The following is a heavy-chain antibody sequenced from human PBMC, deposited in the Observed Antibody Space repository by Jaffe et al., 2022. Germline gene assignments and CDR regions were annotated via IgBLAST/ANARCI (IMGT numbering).Heavy chain of an antibody. CDR2: IIPIFGTA. Sequence: QVQLVQSGAEVKKPGSSVKVSCKASGGTFSSYAISWVRQAPGQGLEWMGGIIPIFGTANYAQKFQGRVTITADESTSTAYMELSSLRSEDTAVYYCARDFGRSITIFGVDPPPDYWYFDLWGRGTLVTVSS. CDR1: GGTFSSYA. D-gene: IGHD3-3*01. J-gene: IGHJ2*01. V-gene: IGHV1-69*01. CDR3: ARDFGRSITIFGVDPPPDYWYFDL.